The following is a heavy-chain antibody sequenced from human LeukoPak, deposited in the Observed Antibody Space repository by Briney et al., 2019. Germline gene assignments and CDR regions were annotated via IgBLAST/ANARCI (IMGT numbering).Heavy chain of an antibody. CDR3: ARLDYYGSGSYYSWFDP. CDR2: INPNSGGT. CDR1: GYTFTGYY. V-gene: IGHV1-2*02. J-gene: IGHJ5*02. D-gene: IGHD3-10*01. Sequence: ASVKVSCKASGYTFTGYYMHWVRQAPGQGLEWMGWINPNSGGTNYAQKFQGRVTMTRDTSISTAYMELSRLRSDDTAVYYCARLDYYGSGSYYSWFDPWGQGTLVTVSS.